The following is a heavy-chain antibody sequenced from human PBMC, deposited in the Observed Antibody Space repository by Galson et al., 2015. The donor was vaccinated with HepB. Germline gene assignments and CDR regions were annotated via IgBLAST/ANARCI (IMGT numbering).Heavy chain of an antibody. CDR3: VLAMVYYGMDV. V-gene: IGHV1-46*01. J-gene: IGHJ6*02. CDR1: GYTFTSYY. CDR2: INPSGGST. D-gene: IGHD3-3*02. Sequence: SVKVSCKASGYTFTSYYMHWVRQAPGQGLEWMGIINPSGGSTSYAQKFQGRVTMTRDTSTSTVYMELSSLRSEDTAVYYCVLAMVYYGMDVWGQGTTVTVSS.